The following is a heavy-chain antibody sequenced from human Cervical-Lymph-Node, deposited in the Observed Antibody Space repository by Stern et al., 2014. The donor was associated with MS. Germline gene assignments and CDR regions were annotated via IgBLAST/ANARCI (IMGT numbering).Heavy chain of an antibody. CDR1: GFTFSSYA. CDR2: ISGSGGST. V-gene: IGHV3-23*04. CDR3: ATRRADAFDI. J-gene: IGHJ3*02. Sequence: EDQLVESGGGLVQPGGSLRLSCAGSGFTFSSYAMSWVRQAPGQGLEWVSAISGSGGSTYYADSVKGRLTISRDNSKNTLYLRMNSLRAEDTAVYYCATRRADAFDIWGQGTMVTVSS.